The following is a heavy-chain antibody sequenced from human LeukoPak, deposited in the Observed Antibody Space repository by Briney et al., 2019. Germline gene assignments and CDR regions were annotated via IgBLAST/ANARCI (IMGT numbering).Heavy chain of an antibody. V-gene: IGHV3-7*01. Sequence: GGSLRLSCAASGVTFSGHWMSWVRQAPGKGLEWVANINQGGSDKYYVDSVKGRFTISRDNANNLLYLQMNSLRGEDTAVYYCTRDRSRAEDDWGQGTLVTVSP. CDR1: GVTFSGHW. CDR3: TRDRSRAEDD. D-gene: IGHD1-14*01. J-gene: IGHJ4*02. CDR2: INQGGSDK.